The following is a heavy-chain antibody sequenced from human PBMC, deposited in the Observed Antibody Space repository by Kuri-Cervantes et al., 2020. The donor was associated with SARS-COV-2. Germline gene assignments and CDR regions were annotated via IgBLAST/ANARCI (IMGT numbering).Heavy chain of an antibody. CDR1: GFTFDDYG. V-gene: IGHV3-20*04. CDR2: INWNGGST. D-gene: IGHD6-19*01. CDR3: AKRGIATAVAGLRPYYYYYMDV. J-gene: IGHJ6*03. Sequence: GESLKISCAASGFTFDDYGMSWVRQAPGKGLEWVSGINWNGGSTGYADSVKGRFTISRDNAKNSLYLQMNSLRAEDTAAYYCAKRGIATAVAGLRPYYYYYMDVWGKGTTVTVSS.